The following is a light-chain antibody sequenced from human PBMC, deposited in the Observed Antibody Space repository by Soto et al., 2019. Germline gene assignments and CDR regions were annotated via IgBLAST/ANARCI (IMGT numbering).Light chain of an antibody. CDR3: QQYNNWLWT. CDR2: GAS. Sequence: EMVMTQSPATLSVSPGERATLSSRASQSVNSNLVWYQQKPGQAPRLLIYGASTRATGIPGRFSGSGYGTEFTLTISSLQSEDFAVYYCQQYNNWLWTFGQGTKVEIK. CDR1: QSVNSN. J-gene: IGKJ1*01. V-gene: IGKV3-15*01.